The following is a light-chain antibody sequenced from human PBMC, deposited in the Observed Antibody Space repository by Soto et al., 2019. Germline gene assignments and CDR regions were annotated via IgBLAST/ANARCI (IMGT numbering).Light chain of an antibody. J-gene: IGLJ3*02. Sequence: QSALTQPASVSGSPGQSITISCTGTSRDVGDYNYVSWYQQHPGKAPKPMIYDVTDRPSGVSNRFSGSKSGNTASLTISGLQTEDEDVYFCSSYTRSSSLGVFGGGTQLTVL. CDR2: DVT. CDR1: SRDVGDYNY. V-gene: IGLV2-14*03. CDR3: SSYTRSSSLGV.